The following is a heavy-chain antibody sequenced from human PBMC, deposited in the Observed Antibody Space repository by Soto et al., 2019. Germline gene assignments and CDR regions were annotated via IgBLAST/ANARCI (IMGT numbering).Heavy chain of an antibody. V-gene: IGHV1-8*01. CDR1: GYTFTSYD. D-gene: IGHD3-3*01. J-gene: IGHJ5*02. Sequence: ASVKVSCKASGYTFTSYDINWVRQATGQGLEWLGWMNPNSGNTGYAQKFQGRVTMTRNTSISTAYMELSSLRSEDTAVYYCAIGRAYYDFWSGYRLNWFDPWGQGTLVTVSS. CDR3: AIGRAYYDFWSGYRLNWFDP. CDR2: MNPNSGNT.